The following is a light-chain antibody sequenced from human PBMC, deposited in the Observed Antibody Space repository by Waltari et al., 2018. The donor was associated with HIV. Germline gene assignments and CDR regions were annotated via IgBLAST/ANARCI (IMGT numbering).Light chain of an antibody. CDR2: GAS. J-gene: IGKJ2*01. V-gene: IGKV3-15*01. CDR1: QSVSSN. Sequence: EIVMTQSPATLSVSPGERATLSCRASQSVSSNLAWYQQRPGQAPRLLIYGASARATGIPARFSGSGSGTEFTLTISSLQSEDFAVYYCQHYNNWPYTFGQGTKLEI. CDR3: QHYNNWPYT.